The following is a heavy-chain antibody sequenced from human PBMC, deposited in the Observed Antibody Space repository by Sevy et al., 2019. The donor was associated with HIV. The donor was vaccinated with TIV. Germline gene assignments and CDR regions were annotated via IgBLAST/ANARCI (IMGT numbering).Heavy chain of an antibody. CDR1: GFTFSSYG. Sequence: GGSLRLSCAASGFTFSSYGMQWVRQAPGKGLEWVAVIWNDGSNKYYADSVKGRFITSRDNSSNTLYLQMNRLRAEDTAVYYCARDVRGEGIRPGDLDYWGQGTLVTVSS. CDR2: IWNDGSNK. J-gene: IGHJ4*02. V-gene: IGHV3-33*01. D-gene: IGHD3-10*02. CDR3: ARDVRGEGIRPGDLDY.